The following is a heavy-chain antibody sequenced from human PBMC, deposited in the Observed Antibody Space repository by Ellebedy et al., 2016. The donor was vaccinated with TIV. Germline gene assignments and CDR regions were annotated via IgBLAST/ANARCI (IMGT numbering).Heavy chain of an antibody. D-gene: IGHD2-15*01. Sequence: SLKISXAASGFTFDDYAMHWVRQAPGKGLEWVSGISWNSGSIGYADSVKGRFTISRDNAKNSLYLQMNSLRAEDTALYYCAKDRGGGSIADAFDIWGQGTMVTVSS. V-gene: IGHV3-9*01. CDR2: ISWNSGSI. CDR1: GFTFDDYA. J-gene: IGHJ3*02. CDR3: AKDRGGGSIADAFDI.